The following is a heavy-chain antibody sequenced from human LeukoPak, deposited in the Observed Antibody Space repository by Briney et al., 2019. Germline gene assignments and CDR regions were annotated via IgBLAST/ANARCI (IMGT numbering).Heavy chain of an antibody. CDR3: AKDGRITMIVVVIYPDY. D-gene: IGHD3-22*01. Sequence: PGGSLRLSCEASGFTLSPYSMNWVRQAPGKGLEWASYISTSSSTIYYADSVKGRFTISRDNSKNTLYLQMNSLRAEDTAVYYCAKDGRITMIVVVIYPDYWGQGTLVTVSS. CDR2: ISTSSSTI. J-gene: IGHJ4*02. V-gene: IGHV3-48*01. CDR1: GFTLSPYS.